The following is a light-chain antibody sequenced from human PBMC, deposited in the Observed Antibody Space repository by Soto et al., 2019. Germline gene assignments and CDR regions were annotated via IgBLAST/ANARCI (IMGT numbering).Light chain of an antibody. CDR3: QTWGTGIHVV. J-gene: IGLJ2*01. CDR1: SGHSSYA. CDR2: LNSDGSH. Sequence: QLVLTQSPSASASLGASVKLTCTLSSGHSSYAIAWHRRQPEKGPRYLMKLNSDGSHSKGDGIPDRFSGSSSGAERYLTISSLQSEDEADYYCQTWGTGIHVVFGGGTKVTVL. V-gene: IGLV4-69*01.